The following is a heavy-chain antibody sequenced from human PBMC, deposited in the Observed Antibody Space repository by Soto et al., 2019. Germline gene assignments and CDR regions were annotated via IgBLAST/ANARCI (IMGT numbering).Heavy chain of an antibody. CDR1: GGSISSYY. Sequence: QVQLQESGPGLVKPSETLSLTCTVSGGSISSYYWSWIRQTPGKGLEWIGYIYYSGSTNYNPSLKSGVTISENTSKNHFPLNLSSMTAAATAVYYWPRRYGYSFDYWGQGTLVTVSS. CDR3: PRRYGYSFDY. D-gene: IGHD1-1*01. J-gene: IGHJ4*02. CDR2: IYYSGST. V-gene: IGHV4-59*08.